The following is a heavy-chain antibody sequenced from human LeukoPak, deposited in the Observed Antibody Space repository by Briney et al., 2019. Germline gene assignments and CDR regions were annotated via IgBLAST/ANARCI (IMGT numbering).Heavy chain of an antibody. CDR3: ARDWGRAAAPG. J-gene: IGHJ3*01. Sequence: ASVKVSCKASGYTFTGYYMHWVRQAPGQGLEWMGWINPNSGGTNYAQKFQARVTMTRDTSISTAYMELSRLTSDDTAVYYCARDWGRAAAPGWGQGTLVTVSS. D-gene: IGHD6-13*01. V-gene: IGHV1-2*02. CDR2: INPNSGGT. CDR1: GYTFTGYY.